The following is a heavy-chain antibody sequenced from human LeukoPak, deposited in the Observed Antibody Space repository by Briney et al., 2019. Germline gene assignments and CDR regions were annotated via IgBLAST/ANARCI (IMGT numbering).Heavy chain of an antibody. CDR2: INSDGSWT. J-gene: IGHJ4*02. D-gene: IGHD2/OR15-2a*01. CDR1: GNYW. Sequence: PGGSLRLSCAGSGNYWMHWVRQVPGKGLVWVSHINSDGSWTSYADSVKGRFTTSKDNAKNTVYLQMNSLRAEDAAVYYCVSFYETYWGRGTLVTVSS. CDR3: VSFYETY. V-gene: IGHV3-74*01.